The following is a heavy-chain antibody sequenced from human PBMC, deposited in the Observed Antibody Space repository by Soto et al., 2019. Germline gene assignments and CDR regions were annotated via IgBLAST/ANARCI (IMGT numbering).Heavy chain of an antibody. D-gene: IGHD3-22*01. CDR2: IIPIFGTA. CDR1: GGTFSSYA. CDR3: ARDLGYYDSSGFNWFDP. V-gene: IGHV1-69*13. J-gene: IGHJ5*02. Sequence: SVKVSCKASGGTFSSYAISWVRQAPGQGLEWMGGIIPIFGTANYAQKFQGRVTITADESTSTAYMELSSLRSEDTAVYYCARDLGYYDSSGFNWFDPWGQGTLVTVSS.